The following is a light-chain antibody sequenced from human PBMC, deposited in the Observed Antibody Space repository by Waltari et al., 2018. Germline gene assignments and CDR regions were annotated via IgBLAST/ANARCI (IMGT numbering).Light chain of an antibody. CDR1: QYISSY. CDR2: AAS. V-gene: IGKV1-39*01. Sequence: DIQMTQSPSSLSAFVGERVTITCRASQYISSYLNWYQHKSGKAPKLLIYAASSLQSGVPSRFSGSGSGTDFTLTISNLQPEDFATYFCQHTYSIPWTFGQGTKVEIE. CDR3: QHTYSIPWT. J-gene: IGKJ1*01.